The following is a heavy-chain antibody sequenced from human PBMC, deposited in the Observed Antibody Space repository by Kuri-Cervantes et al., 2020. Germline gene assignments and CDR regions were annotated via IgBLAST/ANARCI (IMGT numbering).Heavy chain of an antibody. CDR2: IKSKTDGGTT. J-gene: IGHJ3*02. Sequence: ETLSLTCAASGFTFSNAWMSWVRQAPGKGLEWVGRIKSKTDGGTTDYAAPVKGRFTISRDDSKNTLYLQMNSLKTEDTAVYYCAKLHALDAFDIWGQGTMVTVSS. V-gene: IGHV3-15*01. CDR1: GFTFSNAW. CDR3: AKLHALDAFDI.